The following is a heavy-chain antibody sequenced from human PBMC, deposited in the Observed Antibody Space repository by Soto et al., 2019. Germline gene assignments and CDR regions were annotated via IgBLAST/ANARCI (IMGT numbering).Heavy chain of an antibody. J-gene: IGHJ3*02. D-gene: IGHD2-8*01. CDR2: IRSKANSYAT. CDR3: TRGGDIVLMVWAFDI. Sequence: EVQLVESGGGLVQPGGSLKLSCAASGFTFSGSAMHWVRQASGKGLEWVGRIRSKANSYATAYAASVKGRFTISRDDSKNTAYLQMNSLKTEDTAVYYCTRGGDIVLMVWAFDIWGQGTMVTVSS. V-gene: IGHV3-73*02. CDR1: GFTFSGSA.